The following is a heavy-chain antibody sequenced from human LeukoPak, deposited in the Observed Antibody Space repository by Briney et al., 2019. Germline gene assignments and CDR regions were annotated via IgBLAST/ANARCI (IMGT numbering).Heavy chain of an antibody. V-gene: IGHV3-66*01. D-gene: IGHD2-2*01. CDR3: ARDGCTTTTCYDY. CDR2: IYGGGST. J-gene: IGHJ4*02. CDR1: GFTVSSNY. Sequence: GGSLRLSCAASGFTVSSNYMGWVRQAPGKGLEWVSFIYGGGSTYYADSVKGRFIISRDNSKNTLYLQMNSLRAEDTAVYYCARDGCTTTTCYDYWGQGTLVTVSS.